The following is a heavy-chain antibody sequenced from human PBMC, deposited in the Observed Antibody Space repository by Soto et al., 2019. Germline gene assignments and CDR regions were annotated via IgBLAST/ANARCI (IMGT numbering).Heavy chain of an antibody. CDR2: ISSSSSYI. CDR3: ARAHMVRGAVFDY. J-gene: IGHJ4*02. D-gene: IGHD3-10*01. CDR1: GFTFSSYS. Sequence: GGSLRLSCAASGFTFSSYSMNWVRQAPGKGLEWVSSISSSSSYIYYADSVKGRFTISRDNAKNSLYLQMNSLRAEDTAVYYCARAHMVRGAVFDYWGQGTLVTVSS. V-gene: IGHV3-21*01.